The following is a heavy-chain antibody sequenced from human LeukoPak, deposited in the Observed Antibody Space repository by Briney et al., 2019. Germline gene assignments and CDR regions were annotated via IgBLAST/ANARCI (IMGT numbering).Heavy chain of an antibody. V-gene: IGHV3-48*03. CDR3: AREGSSGYYLDY. D-gene: IGHD3-22*01. Sequence: GGSLRLSCAASGFTFSSYEMNWVRQAPGKGLEWVSYISSSGSTIYYADSVKGRFTISRDNAKSSLYLQMNSLRAEDTAVYYCAREGSSGYYLDYWGQGTLVTVSS. CDR1: GFTFSSYE. J-gene: IGHJ4*02. CDR2: ISSSGSTI.